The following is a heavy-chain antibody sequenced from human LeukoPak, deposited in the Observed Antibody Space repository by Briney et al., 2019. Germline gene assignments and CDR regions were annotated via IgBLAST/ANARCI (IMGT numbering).Heavy chain of an antibody. Sequence: ASVKVSCKASGGTFSSYAISWVRQAPGQGLEWMGGIIPIFGTANYAQKFQGRVTITADESTSTAYMELSSLRSEDTAVYYCARDALAGYYYYYMDVWGKGTTVTISS. CDR3: ARDALAGYYYYYMDV. CDR2: IIPIFGTA. V-gene: IGHV1-69*13. D-gene: IGHD6-19*01. CDR1: GGTFSSYA. J-gene: IGHJ6*03.